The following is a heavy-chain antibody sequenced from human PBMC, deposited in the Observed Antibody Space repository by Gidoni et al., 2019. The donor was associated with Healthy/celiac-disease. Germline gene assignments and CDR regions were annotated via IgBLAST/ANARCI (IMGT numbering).Heavy chain of an antibody. Sequence: EVQLVESGGGLVQPGRSLRLSCAASGFTFDDYAMHWVRQAPGKGLEWVSGISWNSGSIGYADSVKGRFTISRDNAKNSLYLQMNSLRAEDTALYYCAKDNSEGPIAAAGNLDPWCQGTLVTVSS. V-gene: IGHV3-9*01. CDR2: ISWNSGSI. D-gene: IGHD6-13*01. J-gene: IGHJ5*02. CDR1: GFTFDDYA. CDR3: AKDNSEGPIAAAGNLDP.